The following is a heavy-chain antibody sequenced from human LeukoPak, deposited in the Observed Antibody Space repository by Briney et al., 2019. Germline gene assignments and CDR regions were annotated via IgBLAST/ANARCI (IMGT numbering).Heavy chain of an antibody. CDR1: GGSFSGYY. CDR3: ARGRICSGGSCYSWGGYYYYYMDV. V-gene: IGHV4-34*01. Sequence: SETLSLTCAVYGGSFSGYYWSWIRQPPGKGLEWIGEINHSGSTNYNPSLKSRVTISVDTSKNQFSLKLGSVTAADTAVYYCARGRICSGGSCYSWGGYYYYYMDVWGKGTTVTVSS. D-gene: IGHD2-15*01. CDR2: INHSGST. J-gene: IGHJ6*03.